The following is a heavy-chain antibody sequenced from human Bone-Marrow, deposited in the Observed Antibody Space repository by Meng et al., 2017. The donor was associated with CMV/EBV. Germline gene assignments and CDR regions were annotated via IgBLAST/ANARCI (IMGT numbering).Heavy chain of an antibody. V-gene: IGHV4-39*07. CDR2: IYYSGST. CDR1: GGSVSSGSYY. J-gene: IGHJ5*02. Sequence: SETLSLTCTVSGGSVSSGSYYWSWIRQPPGKGLEWIGSIYYSGSTYYNPSLKSRVTISVDTSKNQFSLKLSSVTAADTAVYYCARALRLDIVVVPAALNWFDPWGQGTLVTVSS. D-gene: IGHD2-2*03. CDR3: ARALRLDIVVVPAALNWFDP.